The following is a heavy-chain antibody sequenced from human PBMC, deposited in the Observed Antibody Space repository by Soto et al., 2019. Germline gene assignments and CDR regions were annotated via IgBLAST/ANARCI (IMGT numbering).Heavy chain of an antibody. CDR1: GFTVSTNY. J-gene: IGHJ3*02. Sequence: GGSLRLSCAASGFTVSTNYISWVRQAPGKGLEWVSIIYSGGKTYYADSVKGRFVISRDNSKNTLYLQMNSLRVEDTAVYYCARMASLREWLVNAFGMWGQGTTVTVSS. CDR2: IYSGGKT. CDR3: ARMASLREWLVNAFGM. V-gene: IGHV3-53*01. D-gene: IGHD6-19*01.